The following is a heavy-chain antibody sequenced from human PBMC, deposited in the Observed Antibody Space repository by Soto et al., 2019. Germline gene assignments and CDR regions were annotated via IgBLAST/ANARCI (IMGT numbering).Heavy chain of an antibody. Sequence: ASVKVSCKASGVTFRSTAISWVRQAPGQGLEWVGGIIPLFGTANYAQKFQARVTITADEFKSTAYMDLSSLRSEDTAIYFCARGRSDGSGYDVDSWGQGTRVTVSS. D-gene: IGHD3-22*01. V-gene: IGHV1-69*13. J-gene: IGHJ4*02. CDR3: ARGRSDGSGYDVDS. CDR2: IIPLFGTA. CDR1: GVTFRSTA.